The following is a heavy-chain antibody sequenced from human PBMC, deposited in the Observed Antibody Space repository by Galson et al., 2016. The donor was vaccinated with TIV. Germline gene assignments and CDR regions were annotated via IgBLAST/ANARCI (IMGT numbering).Heavy chain of an antibody. J-gene: IGHJ3*01. Sequence: SLRLSCAAPGFTFSKYYMNWIRQAPGKGLEWISYISNSGNTKFYADSVKGRFTISRDNAKNMVYLQMNSLSGEDTAVYYCARAAGRNGATCHATCESFDFWGQGTKVTVSS. D-gene: IGHD3-10*01. CDR3: ARAAGRNGATCHATCESFDF. V-gene: IGHV3-11*04. CDR1: GFTFSKYY. CDR2: ISNSGNTK.